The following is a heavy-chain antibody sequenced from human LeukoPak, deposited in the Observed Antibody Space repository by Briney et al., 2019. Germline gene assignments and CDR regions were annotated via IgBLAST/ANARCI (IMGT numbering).Heavy chain of an antibody. J-gene: IGHJ4*02. V-gene: IGHV3-7*03. D-gene: IGHD6-13*01. CDR3: ARSLPYGTTWYGRSDF. CDR2: IRQDGDTK. CDR1: GFPFNAYW. Sequence: GGSLRLSCAASGFPFNAYWMTWVRQAPGKGLEWVANIRQDGDTKYYVDSVKGQFTISRDNAMNSLYLQMNSLRAEDTAIYYCARSLPYGTTWYGRSDFWGQGTLVTVSS.